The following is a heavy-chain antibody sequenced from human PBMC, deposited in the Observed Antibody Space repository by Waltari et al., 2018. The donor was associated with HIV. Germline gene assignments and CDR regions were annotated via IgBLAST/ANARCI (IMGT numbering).Heavy chain of an antibody. Sequence: EVQVVESGGGLVQPGGSLRLSCAASGFTFSTYEMNWVRPAPGKGLEWVSYISSSGSTIYYADSVKGRFTISRDNAKNSLYLQMNSLRAEDTAVYFCARDGSSYYGLDYWGRGTLVTVSS. D-gene: IGHD1-26*01. CDR3: ARDGSSYYGLDY. CDR2: ISSSGSTI. J-gene: IGHJ4*02. V-gene: IGHV3-48*03. CDR1: GFTFSTYE.